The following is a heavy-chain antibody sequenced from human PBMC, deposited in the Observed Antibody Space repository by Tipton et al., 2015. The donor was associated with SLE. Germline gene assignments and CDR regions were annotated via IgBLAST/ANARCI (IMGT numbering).Heavy chain of an antibody. CDR2: IYYSGST. CDR3: ARRPPAWNYYYGMDV. D-gene: IGHD2-2*01. Sequence: TLFLTCVVSDYSISSGYYWGWIRQPPGKGLEWIGYIYYSGSTNYNPSLKSRVTISVDTSKNQFSLKVSSVTAADTAVYYCARRPPAWNYYYGMDVWGQGTTVTVSS. CDR1: DYSISSGYY. V-gene: IGHV4-38-2*01. J-gene: IGHJ6*02.